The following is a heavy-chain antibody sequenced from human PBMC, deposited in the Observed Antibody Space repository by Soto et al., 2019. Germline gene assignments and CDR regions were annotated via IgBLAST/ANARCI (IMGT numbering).Heavy chain of an antibody. CDR1: GGSISSYY. Sequence: TETLSLTCTVSGGSISSYYWSWIRQPPGKGLEWIGYIYYSGSTNYNPSLKSRVTISVDTSKNQFSLKLSSVTAADTAVHYCAREGSGWSVNDAFDIWGQGTMVTVSS. D-gene: IGHD6-19*01. J-gene: IGHJ3*02. CDR3: AREGSGWSVNDAFDI. CDR2: IYYSGST. V-gene: IGHV4-59*01.